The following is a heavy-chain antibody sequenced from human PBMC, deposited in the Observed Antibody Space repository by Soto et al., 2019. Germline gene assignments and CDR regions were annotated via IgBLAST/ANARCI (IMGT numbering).Heavy chain of an antibody. J-gene: IGHJ4*02. CDR2: INPGGGST. D-gene: IGHD2-15*01. CDR1: GYTFTSYF. Sequence: ASVKVSCKASGYTFTSYFMHWVRQAPGQGLEWMGIINPGGGSTDYAQRFQGRVTMTRDTSTSTVYMDLSSLRSGDTAVYYCARVYCSGGGCYGIDYGGQGTLVTVSS. V-gene: IGHV1-46*01. CDR3: ARVYCSGGGCYGIDY.